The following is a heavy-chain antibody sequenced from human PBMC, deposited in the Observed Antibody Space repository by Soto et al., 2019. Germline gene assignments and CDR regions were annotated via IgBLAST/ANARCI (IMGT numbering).Heavy chain of an antibody. CDR1: GFTFSNYA. J-gene: IGHJ3*02. CDR2: ISGSGGST. V-gene: IGHV3-23*01. D-gene: IGHD6-19*01. Sequence: GGSLRLSCAASGFTFSNYAMSWVRQAPGKGLEWVSAISGSGGSTYYADSVKGRFTISRDNSKNTLYLQMNSLRAEDTAVYYCAKDQRRQWLVSGDAFDIWGQGTMVTVSS. CDR3: AKDQRRQWLVSGDAFDI.